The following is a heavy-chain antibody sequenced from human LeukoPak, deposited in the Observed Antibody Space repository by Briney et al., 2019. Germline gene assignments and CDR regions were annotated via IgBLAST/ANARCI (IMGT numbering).Heavy chain of an antibody. V-gene: IGHV1-69*10. Sequence: SVKVSCKASGGTFNNYAISWLRQAPGQGLAWMGGIIPIFAITNYAQKFQGRVTMTRDTSISTAYMELSRLRSDDTAVYYCVRGQDIVVVVAATRKIDRGNAFDIWGQGTMVTVSS. D-gene: IGHD2-15*01. J-gene: IGHJ3*02. CDR2: IIPIFAIT. CDR3: VRGQDIVVVVAATRKIDRGNAFDI. CDR1: GGTFNNYA.